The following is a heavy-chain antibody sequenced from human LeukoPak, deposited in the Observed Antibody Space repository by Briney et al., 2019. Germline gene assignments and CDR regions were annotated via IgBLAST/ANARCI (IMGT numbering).Heavy chain of an antibody. D-gene: IGHD6-19*01. CDR1: GFTFSSYW. J-gene: IGHJ5*02. CDR2: IKKDGTEK. Sequence: GSLRLSRAASGFTFSSYWMSWVRQAPGKGLEWVANIKKDGTEKKYVDSVKGRFTISRDNAKNSLYLQMNSLRAEDTALYYCAREGGSGWYSGWFDPWGQGTLVTVSS. CDR3: AREGGSGWYSGWFDP. V-gene: IGHV3-7*01.